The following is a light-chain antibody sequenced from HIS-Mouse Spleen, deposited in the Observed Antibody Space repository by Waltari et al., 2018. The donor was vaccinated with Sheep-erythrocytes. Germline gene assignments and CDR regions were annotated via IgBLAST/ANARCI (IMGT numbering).Light chain of an antibody. CDR3: CSYAGSSTPWV. Sequence: QSALTQPRSVSGSPGQSVTISSTGTSSDVGGYNYVSWYQQHPGKAPQLMIYEGSKRPSGVSNRFSGSKSGNTASLTISGLQAEDEADYYCCSYAGSSTPWVFGGGTKLTVL. CDR1: SSDVGGYNY. V-gene: IGLV2-23*01. J-gene: IGLJ3*02. CDR2: EGS.